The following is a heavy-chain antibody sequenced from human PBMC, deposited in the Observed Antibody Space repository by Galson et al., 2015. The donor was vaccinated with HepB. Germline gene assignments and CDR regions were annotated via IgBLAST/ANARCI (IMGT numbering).Heavy chain of an antibody. D-gene: IGHD6-19*01. CDR1: GFSFVDYS. Sequence: LRLSCAASGFSFVDYSINWVRQAPGKGLEWVSSISPSGSYIYYSDSVKARFTISRDNAQNSVFLEMSSLRVEDTAVYYCARAPGYSAGWYNYWGQGALVSVSS. V-gene: IGHV3-21*06. CDR3: ARAPGYSAGWYNY. CDR2: ISPSGSYI. J-gene: IGHJ4*02.